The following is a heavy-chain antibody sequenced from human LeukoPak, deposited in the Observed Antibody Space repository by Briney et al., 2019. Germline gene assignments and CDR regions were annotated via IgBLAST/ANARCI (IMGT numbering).Heavy chain of an antibody. J-gene: IGHJ4*02. CDR1: GFTFGAYA. CDR2: IRSKAYGGTT. V-gene: IGHV3-49*03. CDR3: TRAGWELIEVGFDY. D-gene: IGHD1-26*01. Sequence: GGSLRLSCTTSGFTFGAYAMSWFRQAPGRGLEWVGFIRSKAYGGTTEYAASVRGRFTISRDDSKSIAYLQMSGLKAEDTAVYYCTRAGWELIEVGFDYWGQGTLVTVSS.